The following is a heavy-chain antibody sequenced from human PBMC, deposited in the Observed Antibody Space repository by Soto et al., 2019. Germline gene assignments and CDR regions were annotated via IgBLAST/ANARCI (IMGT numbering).Heavy chain of an antibody. CDR1: GYTFTSYG. D-gene: IGHD2-21*02. V-gene: IGHV1-18*01. CDR2: ISAYNGNT. CDR3: ARLAYCGGDCYYDAFDI. Sequence: ASGNGSCTASGYTFTSYGISWVRQAPGQGLEWMGWISAYNGNTNYAQKLQGRVTMTTDTSTSTAYMELRSLRSDDTAVYYCARLAYCGGDCYYDAFDIWGQGPMVTVSS. J-gene: IGHJ3*02.